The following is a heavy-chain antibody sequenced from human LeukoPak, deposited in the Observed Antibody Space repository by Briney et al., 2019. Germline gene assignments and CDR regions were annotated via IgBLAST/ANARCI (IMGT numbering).Heavy chain of an antibody. J-gene: IGHJ4*02. Sequence: SVKVSCKASGGTFSSYAISWVRQAPAQGLEWMGRVIPILGIAHYAQKLQGRVTITADKSKNTAYMELSSLSSEDTAVYYCARGYVDTAMVTIDYWGQGTLVTVSS. CDR2: VIPILGIA. D-gene: IGHD5-18*01. V-gene: IGHV1-69*04. CDR1: GGTFSSYA. CDR3: ARGYVDTAMVTIDY.